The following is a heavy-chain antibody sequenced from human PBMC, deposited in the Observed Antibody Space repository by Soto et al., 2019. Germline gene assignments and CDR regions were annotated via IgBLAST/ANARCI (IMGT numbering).Heavy chain of an antibody. Sequence: QVQLQESGPGLVKPSETLSLTCSVSGGSVSGDKNYWSWIRQSPGKGLEWIGFSSYSGATIYNPSLKSRLTISVDRSKNQFSLRLSSVTASDTALYYCATSPRFAFDFWGQGTTVIVSS. CDR2: SSYSGAT. V-gene: IGHV4-61*01. CDR3: ATSPRFAFDF. CDR1: GGSVSGDKNY. D-gene: IGHD3-16*01. J-gene: IGHJ3*01.